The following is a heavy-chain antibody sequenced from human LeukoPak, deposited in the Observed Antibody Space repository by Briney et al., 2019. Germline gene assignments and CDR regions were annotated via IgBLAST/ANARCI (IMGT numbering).Heavy chain of an antibody. CDR3: ARQHPFGYSYGPYSDY. J-gene: IGHJ4*02. D-gene: IGHD5-18*01. V-gene: IGHV4-59*08. CDR2: IYYSGST. CDR1: GGSISSYY. Sequence: SETLSLTCTVSGGSISSYYWSWIRQPPGKGLEWVGDIYYSGSTNYTPSLKSRVIMSVDMSKNQFSLNLSSVTAADTAVYYCARQHPFGYSYGPYSDYWGQGTLVTVSS.